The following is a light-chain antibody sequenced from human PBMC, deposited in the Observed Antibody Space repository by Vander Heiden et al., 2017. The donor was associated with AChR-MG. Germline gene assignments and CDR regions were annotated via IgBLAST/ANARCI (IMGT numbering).Light chain of an antibody. CDR2: SNK. CDR3: AAWDDSLSGWV. V-gene: IGLV1-47*02. J-gene: IGLJ3*02. Sequence: QSVLTQPPSASGTPGQRVTISCSGSSSNIGSNYVYWYQQLPGTAPKLLIYSNKQRPSGVPDRFSGSKSGTSASLAISGLRSEDEADYYCAAWDDSLSGWVFGGGTKLTGL. CDR1: SSNIGSNY.